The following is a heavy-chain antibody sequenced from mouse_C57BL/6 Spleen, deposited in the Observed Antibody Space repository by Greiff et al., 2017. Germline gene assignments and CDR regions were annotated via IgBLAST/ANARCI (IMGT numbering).Heavy chain of an antibody. Sequence: VQLKESGAELVRPGASVKLSCTASGFNIKDDYMHWVKQRPEQGLEWIGWIDPENGDTEYASKFQGKATITADTSSNTAYLQLSSLTSEDTAVYYCTTWGFDDWGQGTTLTVSS. CDR3: TTWGFDD. J-gene: IGHJ2*01. CDR2: IDPENGDT. CDR1: GFNIKDDY. V-gene: IGHV14-4*01.